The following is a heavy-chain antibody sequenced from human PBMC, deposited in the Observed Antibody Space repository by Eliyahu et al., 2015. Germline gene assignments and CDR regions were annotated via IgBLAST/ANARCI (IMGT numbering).Heavy chain of an antibody. Sequence: GWMNPNSGNTGYAQKFQGRVTMTRNTSISTAYMELSSLRSEDTAVYYCARGPRSSGSYYNRPGRGNFDYWGQGTLVTVSS. CDR3: ARGPRSSGSYYNRPGRGNFDY. J-gene: IGHJ4*02. CDR2: MNPNSGNT. V-gene: IGHV1-8*01. D-gene: IGHD3-10*01.